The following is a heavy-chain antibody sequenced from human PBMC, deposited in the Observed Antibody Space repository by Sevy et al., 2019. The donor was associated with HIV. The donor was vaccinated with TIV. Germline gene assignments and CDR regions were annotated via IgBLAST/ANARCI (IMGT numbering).Heavy chain of an antibody. D-gene: IGHD4-17*01. CDR2: ITVSSSYI. V-gene: IGHV3-21*06. Sequence: GGCLRLSCAPSGFTFSTYTINWVRQAPGKGLEWISSITVSSSYINYADSMKGRITISRDNVKNSLFLQMNSLRAEDTASSYCARSGSNYGYEAFDIWGQGTMVTVSS. CDR3: ARSGSNYGYEAFDI. CDR1: GFTFSTYT. J-gene: IGHJ3*02.